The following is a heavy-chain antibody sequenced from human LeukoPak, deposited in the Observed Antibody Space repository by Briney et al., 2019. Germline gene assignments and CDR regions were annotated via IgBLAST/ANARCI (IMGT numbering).Heavy chain of an antibody. D-gene: IGHD2-15*01. CDR3: ARHENIVVVVAATGFDN. V-gene: IGHV4-39*01. Sequence: SETLSLTCTVSGGSISSSSYYWGWIRQPPGEGLEWIGSIYYSGNTYYNSSLKSRVTISVDTSKNQFSLKLSSVTAADTAVYYCARHENIVVVVAATGFDNWGQGTLVTVSS. CDR1: GGSISSSSYY. CDR2: IYYSGNT. J-gene: IGHJ4*02.